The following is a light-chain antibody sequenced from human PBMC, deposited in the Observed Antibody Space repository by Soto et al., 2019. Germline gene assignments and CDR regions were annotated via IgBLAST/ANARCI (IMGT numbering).Light chain of an antibody. CDR3: LQDHNYPWT. V-gene: IGKV1-6*01. CDR2: AAS. J-gene: IGKJ1*01. Sequence: IQMTQSPSTLSASVGDRVTITCRASQGIRNDLGWYQQRPGKAPKLLIYAASSLRSGVPSRFSGSGSGTDFTLTISSLQPEDFATYYCLQDHNYPWTFGQGTKVDIK. CDR1: QGIRND.